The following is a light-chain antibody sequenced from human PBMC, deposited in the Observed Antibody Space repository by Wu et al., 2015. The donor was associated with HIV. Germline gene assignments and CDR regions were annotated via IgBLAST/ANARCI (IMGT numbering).Light chain of an antibody. CDR1: QGISSY. V-gene: IGKV1-9*01. J-gene: IGKJ5*01. CDR3: QQLNSFPLT. CDR2: AAS. Sequence: IQLTQSPSSLSASVGDRVTITCRASQGISSYLAWYQQKPGKAPKLLIYAASTLQSGVSSRFSGSGSGAEFTLTISGPRREDFAIYFCQQLNSFPLTFGQGSRLEI.